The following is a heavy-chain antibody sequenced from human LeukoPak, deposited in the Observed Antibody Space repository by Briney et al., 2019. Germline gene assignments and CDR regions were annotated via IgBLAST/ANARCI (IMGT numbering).Heavy chain of an antibody. CDR2: ISAYNGNT. V-gene: IGHV1-18*01. D-gene: IGHD5-24*01. J-gene: IGHJ4*02. Sequence: ASVKVSCKASGYTFTSYGISWVRQAPGQGLEWMGWISAYNGNTNYAQKLQGRVTMTTDTSTSTAYMELRSLRPDDTAVYYCARDRGDGYNYYFDYWGQGTLVTVSS. CDR1: GYTFTSYG. CDR3: ARDRGDGYNYYFDY.